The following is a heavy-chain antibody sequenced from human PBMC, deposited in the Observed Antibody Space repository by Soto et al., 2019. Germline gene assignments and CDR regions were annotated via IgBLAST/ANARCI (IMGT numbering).Heavy chain of an antibody. V-gene: IGHV3-30*18. CDR2: ISYDGSNK. D-gene: IGHD6-19*01. J-gene: IGHJ4*02. CDR1: GFTFSSYG. Sequence: GGSLRLSCAASGFTFSSYGMHWVRQAPGKGLEWVAVISYDGSNKYYADSVKGRFTISRDNSKNTLYLQMNSLRAEDTAVYYCANDQILGSGWFDYWGQGTLVTVSS. CDR3: ANDQILGSGWFDY.